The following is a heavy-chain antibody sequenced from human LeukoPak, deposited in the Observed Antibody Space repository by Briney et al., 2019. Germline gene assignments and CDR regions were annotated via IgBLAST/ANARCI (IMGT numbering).Heavy chain of an antibody. CDR1: GGSFSGYY. Sequence: SETLSLTCAVYGGSFSGYYWSWIRQPPGKGLEWIGEINHSGSTNYNPSLKGRVTISVDTSKNQFSLKLSSVTAADTAVYYCARDLGGTYYGAYYFDYWGQGTLVTVSS. CDR2: INHSGST. J-gene: IGHJ4*02. CDR3: ARDLGGTYYGAYYFDY. V-gene: IGHV4-34*01. D-gene: IGHD1-26*01.